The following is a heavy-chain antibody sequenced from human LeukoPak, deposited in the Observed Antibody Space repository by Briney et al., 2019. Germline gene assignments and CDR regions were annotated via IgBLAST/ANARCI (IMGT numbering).Heavy chain of an antibody. CDR1: AYSFTSYW. CDR2: IYPGDSDT. V-gene: IGHV5-51*01. CDR3: ARHRGGSGSYYNVFVY. D-gene: IGHD3-10*01. Sequence: GESLKISCTGSAYSFTSYWIGWVRQMPGKGLEWMGIIYPGDSDTRYSPSFQGQVTISADKSISTAYLQWSSLKASDTAMYYCARHRGGSGSYYNVFVYWGQGTLVTVSS. J-gene: IGHJ4*02.